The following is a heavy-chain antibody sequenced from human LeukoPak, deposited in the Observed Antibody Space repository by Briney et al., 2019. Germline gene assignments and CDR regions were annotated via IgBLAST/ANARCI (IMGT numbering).Heavy chain of an antibody. CDR1: GFTFSSHG. CDR2: ISGSGDNT. V-gene: IGHV3-23*01. CDR3: VRGSIWSPDK. D-gene: IGHD3-10*01. J-gene: IGHJ4*02. Sequence: GGSLRLSCAASGFTFSSHGMSWVRQAPGKGLEWVSTISGSGDNTYYADSVKGRFTISRDNTKKALYLQMNSLTADDTAVYYCVRGSIWSPDKWGQGTLVTVSS.